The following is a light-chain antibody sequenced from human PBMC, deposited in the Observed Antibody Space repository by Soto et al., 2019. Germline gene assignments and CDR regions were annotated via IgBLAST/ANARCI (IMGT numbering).Light chain of an antibody. Sequence: DIVMTQTPLSSPVTLGQAASISCRSSQSLVHNDGNTYLSWFQQRPGQPPRLLIYKVSDRFSGVPDRFSGSGAGTDFTLTIRRLEAEDVGVYCMQATQSPWTFCQGTKVEIK. J-gene: IGKJ1*01. V-gene: IGKV2-24*01. CDR3: MQATQSPWT. CDR1: QSLVHNDGNTY. CDR2: KVS.